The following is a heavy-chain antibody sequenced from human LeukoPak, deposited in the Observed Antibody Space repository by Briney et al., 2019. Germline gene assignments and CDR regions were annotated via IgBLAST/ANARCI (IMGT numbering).Heavy chain of an antibody. V-gene: IGHV3-48*01. Sequence: PGGSLRLSCAASGFTFSSYGMNWVRQASGKGLEWVSYISSSSSTIYYADSVKGRFTISRDNAKNSLYLQMNSLRAEDTAVYYCARDQAYNWNRGRFDPWGQGTLVTVSS. D-gene: IGHD1-20*01. CDR1: GFTFSSYG. CDR3: ARDQAYNWNRGRFDP. J-gene: IGHJ5*02. CDR2: ISSSSSTI.